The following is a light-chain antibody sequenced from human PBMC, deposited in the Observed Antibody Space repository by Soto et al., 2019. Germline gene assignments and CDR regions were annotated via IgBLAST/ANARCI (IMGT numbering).Light chain of an antibody. CDR3: QQSYSTPRT. CDR2: AAS. J-gene: IGKJ1*01. V-gene: IGKV1-39*01. CDR1: QGISSY. Sequence: DIQMTQSPSSVSASVGDRVTIACRASQGISSYLNWYQQKPGKAPKLLIYAASSLQSGVPSRFSGSGSGTDFTLTINSLQPEDFATYYCQQSYSTPRTFGQGTKVDIK.